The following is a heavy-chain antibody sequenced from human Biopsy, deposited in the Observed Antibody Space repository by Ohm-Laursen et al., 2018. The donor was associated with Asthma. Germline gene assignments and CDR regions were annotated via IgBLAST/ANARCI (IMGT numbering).Heavy chain of an antibody. CDR3: ARKAGSCISRTCYSLDF. CDR1: GGTFNTYV. CDR2: INSFFGTT. D-gene: IGHD2-2*01. Sequence: SVKVSCKSLGGTFNTYVIGWVRQAPGQGLEWMGGINSFFGTTTYPQKLQDRVTITADDSTGTVYMELSSLRSEDTAVYYCARKAGSCISRTCYSLDFWGQGTLVTVSS. V-gene: IGHV1-69*13. J-gene: IGHJ4*02.